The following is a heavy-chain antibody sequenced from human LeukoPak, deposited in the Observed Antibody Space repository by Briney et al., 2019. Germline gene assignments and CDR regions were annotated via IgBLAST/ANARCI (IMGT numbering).Heavy chain of an antibody. J-gene: IGHJ5*02. CDR1: GGSISSSSYY. Sequence: SETLPLTCTVSGGSISSSSYYWGWIRQPPGKGLEWIGSIYYSGSTYYNPSLKSRVTISVDTSKNQFSLKLSSVTAADTAVYYCARAWDYGAFWFDPWGQGTLVTVSS. D-gene: IGHD4-17*01. CDR3: ARAWDYGAFWFDP. CDR2: IYYSGST. V-gene: IGHV4-39*07.